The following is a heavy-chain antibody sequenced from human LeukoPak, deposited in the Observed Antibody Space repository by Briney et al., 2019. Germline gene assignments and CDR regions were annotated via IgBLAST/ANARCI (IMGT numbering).Heavy chain of an antibody. CDR1: GFTFSSYS. CDR2: ISSSSSTI. J-gene: IGHJ4*02. V-gene: IGHV3-48*01. CDR3: ARGWYRDSSAPDY. D-gene: IGHD3-22*01. Sequence: GGSLRLSCAASGFTFSSYSMNWVRQAPGKGLEWVSYISSSSSTIYYADSVKGRFTISRDNAKNSLYLQMNSLRAEDTAVYYCARGWYRDSSAPDYWGQGTLVTVSS.